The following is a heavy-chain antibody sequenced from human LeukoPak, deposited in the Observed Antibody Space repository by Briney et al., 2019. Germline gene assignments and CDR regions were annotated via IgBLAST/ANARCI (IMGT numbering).Heavy chain of an antibody. J-gene: IGHJ6*01. V-gene: IGHV3-23*01. CDR1: GFTFSSYA. CDR3: ARDDAFRGVAMDV. Sequence: SGGSLRLSCAASGFTFSSYAMSWVRQAPGKGLELVSSIIGSGSSTYYADSVKGRFTISRDNAKNTLYLQMNSLRAEDTAVYYCARDDAFRGVAMDVWGQETTVTVSS. CDR2: IIGSGSST. D-gene: IGHD3-16*01.